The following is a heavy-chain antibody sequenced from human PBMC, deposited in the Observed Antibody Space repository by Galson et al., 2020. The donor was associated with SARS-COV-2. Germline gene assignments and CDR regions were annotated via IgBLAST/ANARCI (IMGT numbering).Heavy chain of an antibody. Sequence: TGGSLRLSCAASGFTFNTYTMTWVRQAPGKGLEWVSVINSGGSTYYADSVKWRFTISRDTSNNTLYLEMNSLRVEDTAVYYCAKASSGDFLAWFAVWGQGILVTVSS. CDR3: AKASSGDFLAWFAV. J-gene: IGHJ1*01. CDR1: GFTFNTYT. CDR2: INSGGST. D-gene: IGHD2-21*01. V-gene: IGHV3-23*01.